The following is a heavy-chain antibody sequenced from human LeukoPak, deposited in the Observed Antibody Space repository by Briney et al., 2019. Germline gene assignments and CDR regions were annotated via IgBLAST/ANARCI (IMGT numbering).Heavy chain of an antibody. CDR3: ARGPYNWNYAAYYYMDV. Sequence: ASVKVSCKASGYTFTSYGISWVRQAPGQGLEWMGWISAYNGNTNYAQKLQGRVTMTTDTSTSTAYMELRSPRSDDTAVYYCARGPYNWNYAAYYYMDVWGKGTTVTVSS. J-gene: IGHJ6*03. CDR1: GYTFTSYG. D-gene: IGHD1-7*01. CDR2: ISAYNGNT. V-gene: IGHV1-18*01.